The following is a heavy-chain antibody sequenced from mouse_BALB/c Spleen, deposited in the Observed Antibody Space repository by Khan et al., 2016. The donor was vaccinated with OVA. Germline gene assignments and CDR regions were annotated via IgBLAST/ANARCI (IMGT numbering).Heavy chain of an antibody. D-gene: IGHD1-2*01. CDR1: GFTFTNYY. CDR2: IRKKASGYTT. CDR3: ARVYYGYGFAY. Sequence: EVELVESGGGLVQPGRSLRLSCATSGFTFTNYYMNWVRQPPGKALEWLGFIRKKASGYTTESSPSVKGRFTISRDNHQSILYLQMNTLRAENSDSSYCARVYYGYGFAYWGQGTLVTVSA. J-gene: IGHJ3*01. V-gene: IGHV7-3*02.